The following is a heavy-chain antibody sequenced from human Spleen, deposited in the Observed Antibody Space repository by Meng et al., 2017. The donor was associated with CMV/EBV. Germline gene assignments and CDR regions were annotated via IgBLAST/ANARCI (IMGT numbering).Heavy chain of an antibody. D-gene: IGHD2-2*01. V-gene: IGHV3-15*01. CDR2: IKSKTDGGTT. Sequence: SGFTFSYVWMSWVRQAPGKGLEWVGRIKSKTDGGTTDCAAPVKGRFSISRDDSKNTLYLQMNSLKTEDTAVYFCTTAYCASTSCPTGYWGQGTLVTVSS. J-gene: IGHJ4*02. CDR1: GFTFSYVW. CDR3: TTAYCASTSCPTGY.